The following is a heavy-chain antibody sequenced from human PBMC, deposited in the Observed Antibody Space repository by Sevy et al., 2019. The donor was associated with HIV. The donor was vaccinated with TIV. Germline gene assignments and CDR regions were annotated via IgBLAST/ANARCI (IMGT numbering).Heavy chain of an antibody. J-gene: IGHJ4*02. CDR1: GFTFRSYA. V-gene: IGHV3-23*01. D-gene: IGHD5-12*01. Sequence: GGSLRLSCAASGFTFRSYAMSWVRQAPGKGLEWVSAISGSGISTYYADSVKGRFTISRDNSKNTLYLQMNNLRAEDTAVFYCAKGIGYSGYETDYWGQGTLVTVSS. CDR3: AKGIGYSGYETDY. CDR2: ISGSGIST.